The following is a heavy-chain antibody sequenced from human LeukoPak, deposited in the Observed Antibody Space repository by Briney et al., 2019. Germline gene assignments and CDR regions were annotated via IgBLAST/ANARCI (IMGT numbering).Heavy chain of an antibody. CDR2: IYYSGST. J-gene: IGHJ4*02. V-gene: IGHV4-59*01. Sequence: PSETLSLTCTVSGGSISSYYWSWIRQPPGKGLEWIGYIYYSGSTNYNPSLKSRVTISVDRSKNQFSLKLSSVTAADTAVYYCATNSGSPGGYWGQGTLVTVSS. D-gene: IGHD1-26*01. CDR3: ATNSGSPGGY. CDR1: GGSISSYY.